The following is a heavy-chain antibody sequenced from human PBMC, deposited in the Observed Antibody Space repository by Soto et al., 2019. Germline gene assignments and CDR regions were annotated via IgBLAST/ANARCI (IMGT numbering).Heavy chain of an antibody. Sequence: QVQLVESGGGVVQPGRSLRLSCAASGFTFSSYGMHWVRQAPGKGLEWVAVIWYDGSNKYYADSVKGRFTISRDNSKNXXYLQMNSLRAEDTAVYYCAREQQWLARPYYYGMDVWGQGTTVTVSS. CDR1: GFTFSSYG. CDR3: AREQQWLARPYYYGMDV. CDR2: IWYDGSNK. D-gene: IGHD6-19*01. V-gene: IGHV3-33*01. J-gene: IGHJ6*02.